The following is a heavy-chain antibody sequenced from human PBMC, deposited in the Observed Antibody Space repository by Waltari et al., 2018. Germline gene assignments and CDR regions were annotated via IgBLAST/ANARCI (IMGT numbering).Heavy chain of an antibody. CDR3: ARGTYSSGWTEAY. Sequence: QVQLVQSGAEVKKPGASVKVSCKASGYTFTSYAMHWVRQAPGQRLEGMGWINAGNGNTKYSQKFQGRVTITRDTAASTAYMELSSLRSEDTAVYYCARGTYSSGWTEAYWGQGTLVTVSS. CDR1: GYTFTSYA. CDR2: INAGNGNT. D-gene: IGHD6-19*01. J-gene: IGHJ4*02. V-gene: IGHV1-3*01.